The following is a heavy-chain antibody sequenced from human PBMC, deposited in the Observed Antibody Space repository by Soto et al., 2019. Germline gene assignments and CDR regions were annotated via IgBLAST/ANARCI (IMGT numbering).Heavy chain of an antibody. CDR3: ARAQYYYGSGSYSDAFDI. V-gene: IGHV3-74*01. J-gene: IGHJ3*02. D-gene: IGHD3-10*01. CDR2: INSDGSST. CDR1: GFTFSSYW. Sequence: GGSLRLSCAASGFTFSSYWMHWVRQAPGKGLVWVSRINSDGSSTSYADSVKGRFTISRDNAKNTLYLQMNSLRAEDTAVYYCARAQYYYGSGSYSDAFDIWGQGTMVTVS.